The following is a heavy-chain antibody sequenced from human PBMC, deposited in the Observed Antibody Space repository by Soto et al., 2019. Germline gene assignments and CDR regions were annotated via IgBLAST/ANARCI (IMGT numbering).Heavy chain of an antibody. CDR3: ARETWWRLDY. CDR1: GLPFSSHY. D-gene: IGHD2-15*01. CDR2: INPDGRDE. J-gene: IGHJ4*02. Sequence: EVQLVESGGGLVQPGGSLRLSCAASGLPFSSHYMSWIRQAPGRGLEWVAKINPDGRDEQYADSVRGRFTVSRDNTKNLLYLQMKGLRVEDTAVYYCARETWWRLDYWGQGNLVTVSS. V-gene: IGHV3-7*04.